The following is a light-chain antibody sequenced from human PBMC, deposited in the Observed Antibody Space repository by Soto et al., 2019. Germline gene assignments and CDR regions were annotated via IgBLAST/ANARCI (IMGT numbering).Light chain of an antibody. J-gene: IGKJ1*01. V-gene: IGKV3D-11*01. CDR3: QQRSGGTWT. CDR1: QGIXNF. CDR2: DTS. Sequence: ILLTQCPAPLSLSPGDSVTLPCRASQGIXNFLAWYQQKPGQAPRFLTDDTSDRASGSPARLSGSGSGTDFTLTISSLEPEDVAVFYCQQRSGGTWTVGQGTKVEIK.